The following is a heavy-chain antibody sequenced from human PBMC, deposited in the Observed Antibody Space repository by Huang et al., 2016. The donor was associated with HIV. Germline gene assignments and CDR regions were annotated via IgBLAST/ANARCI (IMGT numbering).Heavy chain of an antibody. J-gene: IGHJ4*02. CDR3: AREGVMLDY. D-gene: IGHD3-16*01. Sequence: GGSLRLSCAASGFTFSSYWMHWVCQAPGKGMVWVSRINSDGRSPSYADSVKGRFTIARDNAKNTLYLQMNSRRAEDTAGYYCAREGVMLDYWGQGTLVTVSS. CDR1: GFTFSSYW. CDR2: INSDGRSP. V-gene: IGHV3-74*01.